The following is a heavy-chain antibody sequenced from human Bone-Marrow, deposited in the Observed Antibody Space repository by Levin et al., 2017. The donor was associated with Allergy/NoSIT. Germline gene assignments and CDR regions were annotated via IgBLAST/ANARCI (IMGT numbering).Heavy chain of an antibody. CDR2: ISGDGRTT. Sequence: PGGSLRLSCATSGFTFSNSAMTWVRQAPGKGPEWVSTISGDGRTTYYTNSVKGRFTISRDNSKTTVYLQLNSVRAEDTAIYFCAKIRKEVMAIIDMDYWGQGTLVIVSS. CDR3: AKIRKEVMAIIDMDY. D-gene: IGHD5-24*01. J-gene: IGHJ4*02. V-gene: IGHV3-23*01. CDR1: GFTFSNSA.